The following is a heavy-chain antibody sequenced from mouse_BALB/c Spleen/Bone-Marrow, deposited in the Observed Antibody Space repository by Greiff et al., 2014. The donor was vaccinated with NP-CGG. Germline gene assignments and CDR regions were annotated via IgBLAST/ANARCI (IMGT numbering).Heavy chain of an antibody. CDR3: ARNSRIYYDYEGYAMDY. Sequence: QVQLKESGPGLVQPSQSLSITCTVSGFSLTTYGVHWVRQSPGKGLEWLGVIWSGGNQAYNAAFISRLNIRKNNTKTQVFFKMNTQQPNDTAIYYCARNSRIYYDYEGYAMDYWGQGTSVTVSS. D-gene: IGHD2-4*01. CDR1: GFSLTTYG. J-gene: IGHJ4*01. V-gene: IGHV2-2*02. CDR2: IWSGGNQ.